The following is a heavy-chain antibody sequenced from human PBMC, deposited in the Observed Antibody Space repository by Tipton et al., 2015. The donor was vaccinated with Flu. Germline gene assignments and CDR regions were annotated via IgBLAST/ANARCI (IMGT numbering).Heavy chain of an antibody. CDR1: GFTFSSYS. Sequence: SLRLSCAASGFTFSSYSMNWVRRAPGKGLEWVSSISSSSSYIYYADSVKGRFTISRDNAKNSLYLQMNSLRAEDTAVYYCARTPLGVRGARDWGQGTLVTVSS. CDR2: ISSSSSYI. J-gene: IGHJ4*02. V-gene: IGHV3-21*01. CDR3: ARTPLGVRGARD. D-gene: IGHD3-10*01.